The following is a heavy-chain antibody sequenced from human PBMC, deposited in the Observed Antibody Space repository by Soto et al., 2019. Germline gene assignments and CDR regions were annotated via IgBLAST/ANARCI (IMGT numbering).Heavy chain of an antibody. D-gene: IGHD2-21*01. CDR2: MSGSGGST. Sequence: EVQLLESGGGLVQPGGSLILSCAASGFTFSSYAMGWVRQAPGKGLEWVSAMSGSGGSTYYADSVKGRCTISRDNSNKEMCLQMISLRAEDTAVYYCAKVGCGGACYHWYFDFCGRATQVTVSS. V-gene: IGHV3-23*01. CDR3: AKVGCGGACYHWYFDF. J-gene: IGHJ2*01. CDR1: GFTFSSYA.